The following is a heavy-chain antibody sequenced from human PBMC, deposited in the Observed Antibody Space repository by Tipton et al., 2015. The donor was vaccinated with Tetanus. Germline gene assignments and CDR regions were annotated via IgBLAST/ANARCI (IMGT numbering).Heavy chain of an antibody. D-gene: IGHD3-3*01. CDR3: AKATPPNYDFWSGYAYGMDV. V-gene: IGHV3-23*01. CDR1: GFTFSSNP. Sequence: SGFTFSSNPMTWVRQAPGKGLEWVSAISGSGGSTYYADSVKGRFTISRDNSKNTLYLQMNSLRAEDTAVYYCAKATPPNYDFWSGYAYGMDVWGQGTTVTVSS. CDR2: ISGSGGST. J-gene: IGHJ6*02.